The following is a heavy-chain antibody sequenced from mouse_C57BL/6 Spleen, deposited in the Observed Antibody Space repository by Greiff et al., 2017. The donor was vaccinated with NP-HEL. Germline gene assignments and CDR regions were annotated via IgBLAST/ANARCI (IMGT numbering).Heavy chain of an antibody. CDR3: ARYSSYFTSCFAY. D-gene: IGHD1-1*01. Sequence: QVQLQQSGPELVKPGASVKISCKASGYAFSSSWMNWVKQRPGKGLEWIGRIYPGDGDTNYNGKLQGTATLTADKSSSTAYMQLSSLTSEDSAVYFCARYSSYFTSCFAYWGQGTLVTVSA. V-gene: IGHV1-82*01. CDR2: IYPGDGDT. CDR1: GYAFSSSW. J-gene: IGHJ3*01.